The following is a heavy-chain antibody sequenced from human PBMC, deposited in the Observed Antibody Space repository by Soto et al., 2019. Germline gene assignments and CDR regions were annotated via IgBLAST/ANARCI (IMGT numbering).Heavy chain of an antibody. CDR2: ITGNAANT. Sequence: PGGSLRLSCSASRFTFGGYAMSWVRQAPGKGLEWVSGITGNAANTVYADSVKGRFTISRDNSKNALYLQLNSLRAEDTAVYFCAKAARDCGGDCYSSYFDSWGQGALVTVYS. CDR1: RFTFGGYA. V-gene: IGHV3-23*01. D-gene: IGHD2-21*02. J-gene: IGHJ4*02. CDR3: AKAARDCGGDCYSSYFDS.